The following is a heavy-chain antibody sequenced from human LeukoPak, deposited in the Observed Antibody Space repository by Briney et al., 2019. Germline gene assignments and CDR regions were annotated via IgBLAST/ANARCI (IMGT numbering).Heavy chain of an antibody. D-gene: IGHD2-8*02. CDR1: GFTFSSYT. CDR3: GRDWSMGH. Sequence: GGSLRLSCAASGFTFSSYTMHWVRQAPGKGLECVAVISYDGSNEYYADSVKGRFTISRDNSKNTLYLQMNSLRTEDTAVYYCGRDWSMGHWGQGTLLTVSS. J-gene: IGHJ4*02. CDR2: ISYDGSNE. V-gene: IGHV3-30-3*01.